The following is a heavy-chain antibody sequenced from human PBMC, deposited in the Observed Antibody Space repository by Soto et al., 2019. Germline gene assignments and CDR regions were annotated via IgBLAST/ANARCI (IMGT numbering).Heavy chain of an antibody. V-gene: IGHV3-30*18. Sequence: QEHLVESGGGVVQPGTSLRLSCVASGFTFSSYGLYWVRQAPGKGLEWVAVISHNGIDKRYADSVQGRFTISRDNSKNTLYLQMNSLRPDDTAVYYCAKTGAVAAMGYHFDCWGQGTLVTVSS. CDR3: AKTGAVAAMGYHFDC. CDR2: ISHNGIDK. D-gene: IGHD6-19*01. J-gene: IGHJ4*02. CDR1: GFTFSSYG.